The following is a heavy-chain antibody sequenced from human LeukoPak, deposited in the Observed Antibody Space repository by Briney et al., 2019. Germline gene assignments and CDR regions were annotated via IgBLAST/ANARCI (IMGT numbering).Heavy chain of an antibody. V-gene: IGHV3-9*01. Sequence: GASLRLSCAASGFTFDDYAMHWVRQAPGKGLEWVSCISWNSGSIGYADSVKGRFTISRDNSKNTLYLQMNTLRVDETGVYYCARGRGQILTGLIDVWGEGSLVTVSS. CDR3: ARGRGQILTGLIDV. D-gene: IGHD3-9*01. J-gene: IGHJ4*02. CDR2: ISWNSGSI. CDR1: GFTFDDYA.